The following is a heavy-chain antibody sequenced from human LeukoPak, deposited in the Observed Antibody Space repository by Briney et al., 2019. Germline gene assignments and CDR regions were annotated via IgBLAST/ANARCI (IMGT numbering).Heavy chain of an antibody. Sequence: PGGSLRLSCAASGFTFSSYSMNWVRQAPGKGLEWVSSINSNSRYIYYADSMKGRFTISRDNAKNSLYLQMNSLRADDTAVYYCARDSWDFALDWGQGTQVTVSS. CDR2: INSNSRYI. CDR3: ARDSWDFALD. CDR1: GFTFSSYS. D-gene: IGHD1-26*01. J-gene: IGHJ4*02. V-gene: IGHV3-21*01.